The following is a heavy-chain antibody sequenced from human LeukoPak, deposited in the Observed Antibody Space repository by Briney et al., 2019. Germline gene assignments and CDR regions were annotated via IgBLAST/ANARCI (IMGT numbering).Heavy chain of an antibody. CDR1: GGSISSGDYH. J-gene: IGHJ4*02. V-gene: IGHV4-30-4*08. CDR3: ARESRITIFGVVTYYFDY. CDR2: IYYSGST. Sequence: PSETLSLTCTVSGGSISSGDYHWSWIRQPPGKGLEWIGYIYYSGSTYYNPSLKSRVTISVDTSKNQFSLKLSSVTAADTAVYYCARESRITIFGVVTYYFDYWGQGTLVTVSS. D-gene: IGHD3-3*01.